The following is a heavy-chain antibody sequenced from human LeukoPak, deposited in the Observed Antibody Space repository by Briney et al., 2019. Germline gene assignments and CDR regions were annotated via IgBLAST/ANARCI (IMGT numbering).Heavy chain of an antibody. D-gene: IGHD2-21*01. CDR3: AREYYGRALDP. V-gene: IGHV1-2*02. Sequence: ASVKVSCKVSGYTLTELSMHWVRQAPGQGLEWMGWINPNSGGTNFAQKFQGRVTMTRDTSISTAYMELSRLRSDDTAVYYCAREYYGRALDPWGQGTLVTVSS. CDR2: INPNSGGT. CDR1: GYTLTELS. J-gene: IGHJ5*02.